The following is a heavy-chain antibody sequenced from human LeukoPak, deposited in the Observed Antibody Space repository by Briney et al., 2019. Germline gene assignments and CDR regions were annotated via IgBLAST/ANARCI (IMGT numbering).Heavy chain of an antibody. J-gene: IGHJ4*02. D-gene: IGHD3-10*01. CDR2: ISSSGSTI. CDR1: GFTFSSYE. Sequence: GGSLRLSCAASGFTFSSYEMNWVRQAPGKGLEWGSYISSSGSTIYYADSVKGRFTISRDNAKNSLYLQMNSLRAEDTAVYYCARYGAIWFGGSKTFDYWGQGTLVTVSS. CDR3: ARYGAIWFGGSKTFDY. V-gene: IGHV3-48*03.